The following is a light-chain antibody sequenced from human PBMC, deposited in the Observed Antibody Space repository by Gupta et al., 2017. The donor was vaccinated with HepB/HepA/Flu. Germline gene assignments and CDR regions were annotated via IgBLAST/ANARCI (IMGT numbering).Light chain of an antibody. J-gene: IGLJ1*01. Sequence: SSELTQDPAVSVALGQTVRITCQGDSLRSYFASWYQQKPGQAPVLVIYGKNNRPSGIPDRFSGSNSGNTASLTIAGAQAEDEADYYCNSRDSSGNHEVFGTGTKVTVI. CDR3: NSRDSSGNHEV. V-gene: IGLV3-19*01. CDR2: GKN. CDR1: SLRSYF.